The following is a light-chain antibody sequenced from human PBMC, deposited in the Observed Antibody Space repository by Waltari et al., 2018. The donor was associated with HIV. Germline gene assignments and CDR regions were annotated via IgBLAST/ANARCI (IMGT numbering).Light chain of an antibody. Sequence: QSVLTPPPSVSAAPGQRVTISCTGSSSKLAAGYHVHWYQHLPETAPKLLIYDTNNRPSGVPDRFSGSKSGTSASLAITGLQAEDEADYYCQSYDSSLSGVIFGGGTKLTVL. CDR2: DTN. CDR3: QSYDSSLSGVI. V-gene: IGLV1-40*01. J-gene: IGLJ2*01. CDR1: SSKLAAGYH.